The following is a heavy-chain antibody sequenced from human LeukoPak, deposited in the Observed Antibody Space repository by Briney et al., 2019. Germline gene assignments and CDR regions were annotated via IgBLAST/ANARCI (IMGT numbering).Heavy chain of an antibody. CDR3: AKDGTVAYASYYYYGMDV. J-gene: IGHJ6*02. Sequence: GGSLRLSCAASGFTFSSYGMNWVRQAPGKGLEWVAVISYDGSNKYYADSVKGRFTISRDNSKNTLYLQMNSLRAEDTAVYYCAKDGTVAYASYYYYGMDVWGQGTTVTVSS. V-gene: IGHV3-30*18. D-gene: IGHD4-23*01. CDR1: GFTFSSYG. CDR2: ISYDGSNK.